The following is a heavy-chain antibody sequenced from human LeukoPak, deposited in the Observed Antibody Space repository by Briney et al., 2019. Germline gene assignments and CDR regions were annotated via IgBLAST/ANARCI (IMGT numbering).Heavy chain of an antibody. CDR1: GFTFSSYG. D-gene: IGHD6-19*01. J-gene: IGHJ4*02. CDR2: ISGSGGST. V-gene: IGHV3-23*01. Sequence: GGTLRLSCAASGFTFSSYGMTWVRQAPGKGLEWVSAISGSGGSTYYADSVKGRFTISRDNSKNTLYLQMNSLRAEDTAVYYCAKVRVRKAVAGVDYWGQGTLVTVSS. CDR3: AKVRVRKAVAGVDY.